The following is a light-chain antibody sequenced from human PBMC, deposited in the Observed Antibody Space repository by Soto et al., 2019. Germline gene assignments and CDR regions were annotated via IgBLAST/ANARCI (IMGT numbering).Light chain of an antibody. CDR2: GAS. CDR3: QQYGSSPPT. V-gene: IGKV3-20*01. Sequence: EIVLTQSPGTLSLSPGERATLSCRASQSVSTNYLAWYQRKPGQAPRLLIYGASSRATGIPDRFSGSGSGTDFTLTITRLEPEHFAVYYCQQYGSSPPTFGQGTKVEIK. CDR1: QSVSTNY. J-gene: IGKJ1*01.